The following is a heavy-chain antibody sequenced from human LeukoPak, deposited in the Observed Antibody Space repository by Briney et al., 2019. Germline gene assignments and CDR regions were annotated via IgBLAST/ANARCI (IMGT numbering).Heavy chain of an antibody. CDR2: IIPIFGTA. CDR1: GGTFSSYA. Sequence: EASVKVSCKASGGTFSSYAISWVRQAPGQGLEWMGGIIPIFGTANYAQKFQGRVTITADESTSTAYMELSSLRSEDTAVYYCARDYSTYCGGDCYFDYWGQGTLVTVSS. J-gene: IGHJ4*02. D-gene: IGHD2-21*02. CDR3: ARDYSTYCGGDCYFDY. V-gene: IGHV1-69*01.